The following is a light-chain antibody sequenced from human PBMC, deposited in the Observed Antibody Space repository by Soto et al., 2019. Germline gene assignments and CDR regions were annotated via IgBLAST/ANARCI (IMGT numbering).Light chain of an antibody. Sequence: LVMPQSPATLSVSPGERATLSCRASQTVRNNYLAWYQQKPGQAPRLLIYDASSRATGIPDRFSGGGSGTDFTLTISRLEPEDFAVYYCQQFSSYPLTFGGGTKVDIK. CDR2: DAS. CDR1: QTVRNNY. CDR3: QQFSSYPLT. V-gene: IGKV3-20*01. J-gene: IGKJ4*01.